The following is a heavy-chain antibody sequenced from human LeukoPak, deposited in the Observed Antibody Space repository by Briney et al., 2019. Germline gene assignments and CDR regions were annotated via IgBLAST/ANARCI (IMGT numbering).Heavy chain of an antibody. CDR1: GGTFSSYT. V-gene: IGHV1-18*01. CDR3: ARDTAYCGGDCYQVTFDY. CDR2: ISAYNGNT. J-gene: IGHJ4*02. Sequence: ASVKVSCKASGGTFSSYTISWVRQAPGQGLEWMGWISAYNGNTNYAQKLQGRVTMTTDTSTSTAYMELRSLRSDDTAVYYCARDTAYCGGDCYQVTFDYWGQGTLVTVSS. D-gene: IGHD2-21*02.